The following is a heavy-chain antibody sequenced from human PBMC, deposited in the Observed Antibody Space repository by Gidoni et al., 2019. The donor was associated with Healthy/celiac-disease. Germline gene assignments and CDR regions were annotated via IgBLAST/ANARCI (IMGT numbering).Heavy chain of an antibody. CDR1: GYSLLSGYY. Sequence: QVQLQASAPGLVKPSETLSLTCTVSGYSLLSGYYWGWIRQPPGKGLEWIGSIDHSGSTYYNPSLKSRVTISVDTSKNQFSLKLSSVTAADTAVYYCARDAPRAVVVITTPFDYWGQGTLVTVSS. CDR3: ARDAPRAVVVITTPFDY. D-gene: IGHD3-22*01. J-gene: IGHJ4*02. V-gene: IGHV4-38-2*02. CDR2: IDHSGST.